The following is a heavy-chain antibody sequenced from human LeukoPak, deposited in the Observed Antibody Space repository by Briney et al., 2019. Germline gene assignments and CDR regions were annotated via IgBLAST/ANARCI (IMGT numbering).Heavy chain of an antibody. J-gene: IGHJ5*02. CDR2: SNPNSGDT. D-gene: IGHD3-10*01. CDR1: GYTFTVYY. CDR3: ARRVRRGDNWFDP. Sequence: ASVTVSFKSSGYTFTVYYIHWVRPAPAHGLEWVGWSNPNSGDTNYAQKFQGRVTMARDTSISTAYMELSRLRSDDTAVYYCARRVRRGDNWFDPWGQGTLVTVSS. V-gene: IGHV1-2*02.